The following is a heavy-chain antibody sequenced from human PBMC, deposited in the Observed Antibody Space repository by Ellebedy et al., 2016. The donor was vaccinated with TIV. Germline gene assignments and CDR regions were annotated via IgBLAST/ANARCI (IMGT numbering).Heavy chain of an antibody. V-gene: IGHV3-74*01. Sequence: GGSLRLXXAASGFTFSSYAMSWVRQAPGKGLVWVSRINSDGSSTSYADSVKGRFTISRDNAKNTLYLQMNSLRAEDTAVYCCARETPFDAFDIWGQGTMVTVSS. CDR1: GFTFSSYA. CDR3: ARETPFDAFDI. D-gene: IGHD4-23*01. J-gene: IGHJ3*02. CDR2: INSDGSST.